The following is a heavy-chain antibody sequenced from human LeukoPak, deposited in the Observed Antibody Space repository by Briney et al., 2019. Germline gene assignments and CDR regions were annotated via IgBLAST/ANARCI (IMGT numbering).Heavy chain of an antibody. D-gene: IGHD1-26*01. J-gene: IGHJ3*02. CDR2: IYYSGST. Sequence: SETLSLTCTVSGGSICSYYWSWIRQPPGKGLEWIGYIYYSGSTNYNPSLKSRVTISVDTSKNQFSLKLSSVTAADTAVYYCARDPARGEGATGAFDIWGQGTMVTVSS. V-gene: IGHV4-59*01. CDR1: GGSICSYY. CDR3: ARDPARGEGATGAFDI.